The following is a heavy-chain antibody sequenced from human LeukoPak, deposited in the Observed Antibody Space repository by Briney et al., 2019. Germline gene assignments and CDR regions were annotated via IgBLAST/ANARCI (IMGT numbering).Heavy chain of an antibody. CDR1: GGSISSSSAY. Sequence: SETLSLTCTVSGGSISSSSAYWGWIRPPPGKGLELIGSIYYSKNTYYNPSLKSRVTISADTSKNQFSLTLGSVSATDTAVYYCVSPRGFSYGYFDYWGQGTLVTVSS. CDR3: VSPRGFSYGYFDY. CDR2: IYYSKNT. D-gene: IGHD5-18*01. J-gene: IGHJ4*02. V-gene: IGHV4-39*01.